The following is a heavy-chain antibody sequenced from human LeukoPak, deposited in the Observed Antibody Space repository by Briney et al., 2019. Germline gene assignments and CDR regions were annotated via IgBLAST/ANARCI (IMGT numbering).Heavy chain of an antibody. J-gene: IGHJ3*02. CDR3: AKDPNGDYIGTFDI. D-gene: IGHD4-17*01. Sequence: PGGSLRLSCAASQFIFSTYGMTWVRQAPGKGLEWVSSISGSGGSTQYAASVQGRFTISRDNSKSTLYLQMNSLRAEDTAVYYCAKDPNGDYIGTFDIWGQGTMVTVSS. CDR2: ISGSGGST. CDR1: QFIFSTYG. V-gene: IGHV3-23*01.